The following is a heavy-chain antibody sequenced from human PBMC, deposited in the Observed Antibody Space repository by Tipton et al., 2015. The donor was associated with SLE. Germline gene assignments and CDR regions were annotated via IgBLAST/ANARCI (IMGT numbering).Heavy chain of an antibody. Sequence: SLRLSCAASGFTFDDYAMHWVRQAPGKGLEWGSGISWNSGSIGYADSVKGRFTISRDNAKNSLYLQMNSLRAEDTALYYCAKGDYGDYLDYWGQGTLVTVSS. CDR2: ISWNSGSI. CDR1: GFTFDDYA. J-gene: IGHJ4*02. V-gene: IGHV3-9*01. CDR3: AKGDYGDYLDY. D-gene: IGHD4-17*01.